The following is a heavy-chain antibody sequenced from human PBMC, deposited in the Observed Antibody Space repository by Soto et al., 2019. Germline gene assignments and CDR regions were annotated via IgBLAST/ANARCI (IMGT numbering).Heavy chain of an antibody. D-gene: IGHD2-2*01. CDR3: ATGGRYPLLGYYYYFGMDV. CDR1: GYTLTELS. V-gene: IGHV1-24*01. CDR2: FDPEDGET. Sequence: QVQLVQSGAEVKKPGASVKVSCKVSGYTLTELSMHWVRQAPGKGLAWMGGFDPEDGETIYAQKFQGRVTMTEDTSTDTAYMELSSLRSEDTAVYYCATGGRYPLLGYYYYFGMDVWGQGTTVTVSS. J-gene: IGHJ6*02.